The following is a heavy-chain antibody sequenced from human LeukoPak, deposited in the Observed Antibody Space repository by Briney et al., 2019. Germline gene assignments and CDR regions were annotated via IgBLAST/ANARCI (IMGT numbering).Heavy chain of an antibody. CDR2: IWYDGSYK. CDR3: AGGIAVAGLDY. CDR1: GFNFSNYG. D-gene: IGHD6-19*01. V-gene: IGHV3-33*01. Sequence: GGSLRLSCAASGFNFSNYGIHWVRQAPGKGLEWVAVIWYDGSYKFYADSVKGRFTISRDNSKNTVDLQMSSLRDEDTAVYYCAGGIAVAGLDYWGQGTLVTVSS. J-gene: IGHJ4*02.